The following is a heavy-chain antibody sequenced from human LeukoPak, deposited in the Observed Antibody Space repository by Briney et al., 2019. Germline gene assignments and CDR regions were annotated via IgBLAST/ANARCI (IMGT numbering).Heavy chain of an antibody. V-gene: IGHV4-34*01. J-gene: IGHJ6*02. D-gene: IGHD2-15*01. CDR2: INHSGST. CDR1: GGSFSGYY. Sequence: PSETLSLTCAVYGGSFSGYYWSWIRQPPGKGLEWIGEINHSGSTNYNPSLKNRVTISVDTSKNQFSLKLSSVTAADTAVYYCARDIVVVVAAIYYYYGMDVWGQGTTVTVSS. CDR3: ARDIVVVVAAIYYYYGMDV.